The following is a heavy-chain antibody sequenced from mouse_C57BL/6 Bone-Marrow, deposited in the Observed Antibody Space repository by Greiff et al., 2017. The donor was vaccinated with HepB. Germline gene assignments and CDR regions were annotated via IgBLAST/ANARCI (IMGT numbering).Heavy chain of an antibody. CDR3: ARSAY. V-gene: IGHV1-61*01. CDR1: GYTFTSYW. Sequence: QVHVKQPGAELVRPGSSVKLSCKASGYTFTSYWMDWVKQRPGQGLEWIGNIYPSDSETHYNQKFKDKATLTVDKSSSTAYMQLSSLTSEDSAVYYCARSAYWGQGTLVTVSA. CDR2: IYPSDSET. J-gene: IGHJ3*01.